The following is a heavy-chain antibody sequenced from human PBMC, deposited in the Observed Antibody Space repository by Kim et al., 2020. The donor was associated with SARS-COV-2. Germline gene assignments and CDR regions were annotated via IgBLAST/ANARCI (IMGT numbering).Heavy chain of an antibody. D-gene: IGHD4-17*01. CDR2: IWYDGSNR. J-gene: IGHJ4*02. CDR1: GFTFSTYG. Sequence: GGSLRLSCVASGFTFSTYGMHWVRQAPGKGLEWVAVIWYDGSNRDYADSVKGRFTISRDNSRNTLYLEMNSLRAEDTAVYYCARYDTGTTKWGQGTLVTV. V-gene: IGHV3-33*01. CDR3: ARYDTGTTK.